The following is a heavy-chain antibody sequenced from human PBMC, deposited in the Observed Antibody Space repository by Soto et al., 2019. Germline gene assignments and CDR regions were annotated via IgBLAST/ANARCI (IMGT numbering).Heavy chain of an antibody. J-gene: IGHJ4*02. CDR3: ARETYYYAISGSGLAY. D-gene: IGHD3-22*01. CDR1: GFTFSSFG. V-gene: IGHV3-48*01. CDR2: ISSSSNTI. Sequence: PGGSLRLSCVGSGFTFSSFGMNWVRQTPGKGLEWVSFISSSSNTIYYAESVKGRFTISRDNAENSLSLQMNSLRAEDTAVYYCARETYYYAISGSGLAYWGQGT.